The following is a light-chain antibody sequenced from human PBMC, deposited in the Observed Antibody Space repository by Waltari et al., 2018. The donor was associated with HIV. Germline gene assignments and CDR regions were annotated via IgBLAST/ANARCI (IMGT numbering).Light chain of an antibody. Sequence: DIVMTQSPLSLPVTPGEPASISCRSSQSLLNSNGFNYLDWYLQKPGQSPRLLIYLASDRAPGVPDRFSGIGSGTDFTLKISRVEAEDVGVYYCMQALQTPLITFGQGTRLEIK. CDR3: MQALQTPLIT. CDR1: QSLLNSNGFNY. CDR2: LAS. V-gene: IGKV2-28*01. J-gene: IGKJ5*01.